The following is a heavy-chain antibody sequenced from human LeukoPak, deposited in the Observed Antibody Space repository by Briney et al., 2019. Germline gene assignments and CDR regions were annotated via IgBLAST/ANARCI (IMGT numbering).Heavy chain of an antibody. D-gene: IGHD1-26*01. CDR2: IKQDGNEK. V-gene: IGHV3-7*01. J-gene: IGHJ4*02. Sequence: GGSLRLSCAASGFTFSGYRMSWVRQTPEKGLEWVANIKQDGNEKYYVDSVEGRFTITRDNAKNSLYLHMNSLRADDTAVYYCARDKIVGPTTLDYRGQGTLVTVSS. CDR3: ARDKIVGPTTLDY. CDR1: GFTFSGYR.